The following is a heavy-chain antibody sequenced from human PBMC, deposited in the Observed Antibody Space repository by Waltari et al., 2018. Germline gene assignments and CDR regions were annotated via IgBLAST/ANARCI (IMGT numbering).Heavy chain of an antibody. CDR1: GFTFASYT. J-gene: IGHJ4*02. CDR2: ITGSGGST. CDR3: AKDATWSQFHAY. Sequence: EVQLLESGGGLVQPGVSLRLSCSASGFTFASYTMNWVRQAPGKGLEWVSFITGSGGSTYYADSVKGRFTISRDNSKNTLHLQMNSLRAEDTAVYYCAKDATWSQFHAYWGQGILVTVSS. V-gene: IGHV3-23*01. D-gene: IGHD1-1*01.